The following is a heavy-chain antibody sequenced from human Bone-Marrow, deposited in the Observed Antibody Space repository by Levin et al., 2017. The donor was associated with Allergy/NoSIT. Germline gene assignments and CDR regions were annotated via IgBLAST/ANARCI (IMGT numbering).Heavy chain of an antibody. CDR2: INPNSGGT. D-gene: IGHD2-2*01. J-gene: IGHJ5*02. CDR1: GYTFTGYY. CDR3: ARDGIVVVPAATPRWYWFDP. Sequence: GESLKISCKASGYTFTGYYMHWVRQAPGQGLEWMGWINPNSGGTNYAQKFQGRVTMTRDTSISTAYMELSRLRSDDTAVYYCARDGIVVVPAATPRWYWFDPWGQGTLVTVSS. V-gene: IGHV1-2*02.